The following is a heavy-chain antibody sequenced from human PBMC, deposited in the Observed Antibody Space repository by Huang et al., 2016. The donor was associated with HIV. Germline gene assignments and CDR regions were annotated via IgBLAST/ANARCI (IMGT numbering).Heavy chain of an antibody. D-gene: IGHD6-19*01. CDR3: ARDATGYGTGWSTEFDY. Sequence: HVQLVQSGADVKKPGASVKVSCKASGYTFDSYGINWVRQATGQGLEWMVLTGPTSGKTNHAQKLQGRVTRTTDTTTSTAYMELRILTSDDTAVYYCARDATGYGTGWSTEFDYWGQGTLVTVSS. CDR2: TGPTSGKT. V-gene: IGHV1-18*04. J-gene: IGHJ4*02. CDR1: GYTFDSYG.